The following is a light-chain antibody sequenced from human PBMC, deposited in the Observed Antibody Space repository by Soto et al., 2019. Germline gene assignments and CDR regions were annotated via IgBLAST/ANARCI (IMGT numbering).Light chain of an antibody. CDR1: LSNIGSNF. V-gene: IGLV1-47*01. CDR2: RNN. Sequence: QSVLTQPPSASGTPGQRVTISCSGSLSNIGSNFIYWYQQLPGSAPKLLINRNNERPSGVPDRFSGSKSGTSASLAISGLRSEDEADYHCAAWDDSLRGVVIGGGTQLTVL. CDR3: AAWDDSLRGVV. J-gene: IGLJ2*01.